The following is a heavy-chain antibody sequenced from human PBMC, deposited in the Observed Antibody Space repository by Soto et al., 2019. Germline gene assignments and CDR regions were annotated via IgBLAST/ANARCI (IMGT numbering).Heavy chain of an antibody. CDR3: ARRGEGYYDSSGYYDGMDFDY. CDR2: INHSGST. V-gene: IGHV4-34*01. Sequence: SETPSLTCAVYGGSFSGYYWRWIRQPPGKGLEWIGEINHSGSTNYNPSLKSRVTISVDTSKNQFSLKLSSVTAADTAVYYCARRGEGYYDSSGYYDGMDFDYWGQGTLVTVSS. CDR1: GGSFSGYY. D-gene: IGHD3-22*01. J-gene: IGHJ4*02.